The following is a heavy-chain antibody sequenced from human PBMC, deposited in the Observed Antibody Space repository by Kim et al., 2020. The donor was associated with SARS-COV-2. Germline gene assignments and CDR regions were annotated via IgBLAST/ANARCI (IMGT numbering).Heavy chain of an antibody. Sequence: GGSLRLSCAASGFTFSSYAMHWVRQAPGKGLEWVAVISYDGSNKYYADSVKGRFTISRDNSKNTLYLQMNSLRAEDTAVYYCARDFSEAGSSWLAEVYYYYYGMDVSGQGATVTVSS. D-gene: IGHD6-13*01. CDR3: ARDFSEAGSSWLAEVYYYYYGMDV. CDR2: ISYDGSNK. J-gene: IGHJ6*02. CDR1: GFTFSSYA. V-gene: IGHV3-30*04.